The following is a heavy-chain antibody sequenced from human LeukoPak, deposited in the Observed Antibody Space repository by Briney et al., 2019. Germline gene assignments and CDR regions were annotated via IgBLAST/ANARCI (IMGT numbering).Heavy chain of an antibody. J-gene: IGHJ4*02. CDR1: GFTFSDYY. V-gene: IGHV3-11*01. Sequence: GGSLRLSCAASGFTFSDYYMSWIRQAPGKGLEWVSYISSSSSTIYYADSVKGRFTISRDNAKNSLYLQMNSLRAEDTAVYYCARTATPWAMTTVVFDYWGQGTLVTVSS. CDR2: ISSSSSTI. CDR3: ARTATPWAMTTVVFDY. D-gene: IGHD4-23*01.